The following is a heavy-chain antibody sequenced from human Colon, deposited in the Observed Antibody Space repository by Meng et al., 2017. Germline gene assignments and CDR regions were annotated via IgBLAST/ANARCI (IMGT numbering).Heavy chain of an antibody. CDR2: IDHRGSA. V-gene: IGHV4-4*02. CDR1: GASVSVNSY. Sequence: HVQWPESGPGLVKPSETLSLACSVSGASVSVNSYWSWVPQPPGRGLEWIGQIDHRGSAYYRPSLNSRVTMSLDKSRNQFSLRLTSVTAADTAVYYCARHGGYYQDFWGQGTLVTVSS. CDR3: ARHGGYYQDF. J-gene: IGHJ4*02. D-gene: IGHD4-23*01.